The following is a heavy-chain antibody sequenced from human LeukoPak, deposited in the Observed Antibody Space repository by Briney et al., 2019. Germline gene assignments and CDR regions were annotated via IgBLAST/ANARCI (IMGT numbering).Heavy chain of an antibody. J-gene: IGHJ3*02. Sequence: ASVKVSCKASGYTFTSYSMHWVRQAPGKGLEWMGGFDPEDGETIYAQKFQGRVTMTEDTSTDTAYMELSSLRSEDTAVYYCATRSALLWFGELLGGRNAFDIWGQGTMVTVSS. D-gene: IGHD3-10*01. V-gene: IGHV1-24*01. CDR1: GYTFTSYS. CDR2: FDPEDGET. CDR3: ATRSALLWFGELLGGRNAFDI.